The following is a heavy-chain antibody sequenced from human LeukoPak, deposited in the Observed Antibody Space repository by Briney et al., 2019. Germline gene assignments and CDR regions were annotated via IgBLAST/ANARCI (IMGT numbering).Heavy chain of an antibody. J-gene: IGHJ6*03. D-gene: IGHD2-21*02. CDR1: GGTFSSYA. V-gene: IGHV1-69*05. CDR3: VSGQVIRVTATERYYYYMDV. Sequence: SVKVSCKASGGTFSSYAISWVRQAPGQGLEWMGGIIPIFGTANYAQKFQGRVTITTDESTSTAYMELSSLRSEDTAVYYCVSGQVIRVTATERYYYYMDVWGKGTTVTVSS. CDR2: IIPIFGTA.